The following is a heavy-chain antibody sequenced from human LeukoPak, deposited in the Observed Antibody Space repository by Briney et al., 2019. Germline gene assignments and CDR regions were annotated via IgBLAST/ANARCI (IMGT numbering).Heavy chain of an antibody. CDR2: ISSSSSYI. CDR1: GFTFSSYS. CDR3: ARDHDGYCSSTSCSNWFDP. J-gene: IGHJ5*02. D-gene: IGHD2-2*03. Sequence: GGSLGLSCAASGFTFSSYSMNWVRQAPGKGLEWVSSISSSSSYIYYADSVKGRFTISRDNAKNSLYLQMNSLRAEDTAVYYCARDHDGYCSSTSCSNWFDPWGQGTLVTVSS. V-gene: IGHV3-21*01.